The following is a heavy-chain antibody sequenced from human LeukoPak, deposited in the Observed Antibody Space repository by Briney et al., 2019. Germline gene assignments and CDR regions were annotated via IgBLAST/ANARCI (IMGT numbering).Heavy chain of an antibody. D-gene: IGHD3-9*01. J-gene: IGHJ3*02. CDR1: GYTLTELS. V-gene: IGHV1-24*01. Sequence: ASVKVSCKVSGYTLTELSMHWVRQAPGKGLEWMGGFDPEDGETIYAQKFQGRVTMPEDTSTDTAYMELSGLRSEDTAVYYCATVSLTGTDAFDIWGQGTMVTVSS. CDR3: ATVSLTGTDAFDI. CDR2: FDPEDGET.